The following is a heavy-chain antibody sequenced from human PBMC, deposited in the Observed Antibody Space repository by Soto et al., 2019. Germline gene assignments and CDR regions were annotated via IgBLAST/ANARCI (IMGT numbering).Heavy chain of an antibody. CDR2: INHSGST. CDR3: ARHLGEGYFDY. Sequence: PPEHLSLTCAGYGGSFSGYYWSCIRQPTGKGLKWIGEINHSGSTNYNPSLKIRVTISVDTSKNHFSLNLSSVPAADTAVYYCARHLGEGYFDYWGQG. CDR1: GGSFSGYY. V-gene: IGHV4-34*01. J-gene: IGHJ4*02.